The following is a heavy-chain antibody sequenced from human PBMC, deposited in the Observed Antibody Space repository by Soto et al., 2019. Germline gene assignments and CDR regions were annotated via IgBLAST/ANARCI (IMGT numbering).Heavy chain of an antibody. CDR1: GFIFSDLA. CDR3: ARVPEAGRPLFDY. Sequence: PGGSLRLSCAASGFIFSDLAMHWVRQAPGKGLEWVAEIWYDGSNEYYGDSVKGRFTISRDNSKNTLYLQRNSLRAEDTAVYYCARVPEAGRPLFDYWGQGALVTVSS. D-gene: IGHD6-6*01. CDR2: IWYDGSNE. J-gene: IGHJ4*02. V-gene: IGHV3-33*01.